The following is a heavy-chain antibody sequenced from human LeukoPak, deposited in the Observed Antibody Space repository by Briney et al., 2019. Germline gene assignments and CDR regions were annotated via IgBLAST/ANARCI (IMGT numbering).Heavy chain of an antibody. Sequence: PGGSLRLSCAASGFTFSSYWMHWVRQAPGKGLVWVSRINSDGSSTSYADSVKGRFTISRDNAKNTLYLQMNSLRAEDTAVYHCARRGYSGYDNDAFDIWGQGTMVTVSS. CDR3: ARRGYSGYDNDAFDI. CDR2: INSDGSST. D-gene: IGHD5-12*01. CDR1: GFTFSSYW. V-gene: IGHV3-74*01. J-gene: IGHJ3*02.